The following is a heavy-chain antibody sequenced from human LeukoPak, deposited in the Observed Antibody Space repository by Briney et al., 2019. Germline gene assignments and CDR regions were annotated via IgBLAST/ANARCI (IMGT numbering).Heavy chain of an antibody. J-gene: IGHJ1*01. CDR2: IYSGGST. Sequence: GGSLRLSCAASGFTVSNNYMSWVRQAPGKGLEWVSVIYSGGSTYYADSVKGRFTISRDTSKNTLYLQMNSLRAEDTALYYCAKKVVGGATSPYSDFQDWGQGTLVTVSS. CDR1: GFTVSNNY. CDR3: AKKVVGGATSPYSDFQD. V-gene: IGHV3-53*01. D-gene: IGHD1-26*01.